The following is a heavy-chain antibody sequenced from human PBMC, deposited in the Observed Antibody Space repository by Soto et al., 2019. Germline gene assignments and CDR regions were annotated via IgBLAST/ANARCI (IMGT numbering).Heavy chain of an antibody. CDR3: AKWGPGGFPYYYGMDV. J-gene: IGHJ6*02. Sequence: GGSLRLSCAVSGFTFSSYAMSWVRQAPGKGLEWVSAISGSGGSTYYADSVKGRFTISRDNSKNTLYLQMNSLRAEDTAVYYCAKWGPGGFPYYYGMDVWGQGTTVTVSS. V-gene: IGHV3-23*01. CDR1: GFTFSSYA. CDR2: ISGSGGST. D-gene: IGHD3-16*01.